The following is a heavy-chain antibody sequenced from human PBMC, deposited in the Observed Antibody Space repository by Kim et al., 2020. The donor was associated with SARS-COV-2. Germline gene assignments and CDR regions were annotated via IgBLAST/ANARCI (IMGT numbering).Heavy chain of an antibody. CDR2: ISGSGGST. Sequence: GGSLRLSCAASGFTFSSYAMSWVRQAPGKGLEWVSAISGSGGSTYYADSVKGRFTISRDNSKNTLYLQMNSLRAEDTAVYYCAKVVVFLDIVVVPAATIKGMDVWGQGTTVTVSS. J-gene: IGHJ6*02. CDR3: AKVVVFLDIVVVPAATIKGMDV. D-gene: IGHD2-2*01. CDR1: GFTFSSYA. V-gene: IGHV3-23*01.